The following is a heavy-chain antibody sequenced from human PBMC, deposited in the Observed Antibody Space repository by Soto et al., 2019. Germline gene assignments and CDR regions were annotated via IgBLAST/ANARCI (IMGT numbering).Heavy chain of an antibody. Sequence: QEHLVQSGAEVKKPGSSVKVSRRASGGIGSNYAISWVRQAPGQGLEWMGGIVPKFGTANYAQSFKGRVTISVDKSTNSVYMELSSLRSQDTAIYYCEREMASGYSRTWFDPWRQGTLVTVSS. CDR1: GGIGSNYA. CDR3: EREMASGYSRTWFDP. CDR2: IVPKFGTA. D-gene: IGHD2-15*01. J-gene: IGHJ5*02. V-gene: IGHV1-69*06.